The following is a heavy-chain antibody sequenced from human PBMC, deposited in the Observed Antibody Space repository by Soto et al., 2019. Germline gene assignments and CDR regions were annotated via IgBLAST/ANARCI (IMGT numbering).Heavy chain of an antibody. Sequence: PSETLSLTCAVSSGSISSSNWWSWVRQPPGKGLEWIGEIYHSGSTNYNPSLKSRVTISVDKSKNQFSLKLSSVTAADTAVYYCARGGQDSSSWVYYYYYYMDVWGKGTTVTVSS. V-gene: IGHV4-4*02. J-gene: IGHJ6*03. CDR3: ARGGQDSSSWVYYYYYYMDV. CDR1: SGSISSSNW. CDR2: IYHSGST. D-gene: IGHD6-13*01.